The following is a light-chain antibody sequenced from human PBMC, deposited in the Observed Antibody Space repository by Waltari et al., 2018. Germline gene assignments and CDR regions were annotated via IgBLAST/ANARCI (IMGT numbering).Light chain of an antibody. CDR1: SSDVGAYPY. Sequence: QSALTPPASVSGSPGQSITTSCTGTSSDVGAYPYVSWYQHHPGKAPKLMIHYVNKRPSGVSNRFSGSKSGNTASLTISGLQAEDEADYYCSSYTSISTFYVFGTGTKVTVL. CDR3: SSYTSISTFYV. CDR2: YVN. J-gene: IGLJ1*01. V-gene: IGLV2-14*03.